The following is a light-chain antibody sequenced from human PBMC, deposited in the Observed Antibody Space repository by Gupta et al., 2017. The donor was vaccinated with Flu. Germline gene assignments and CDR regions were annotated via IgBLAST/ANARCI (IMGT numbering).Light chain of an antibody. J-gene: IGLJ2*01. CDR3: AAWDVSLNVVL. V-gene: IGLV1-44*01. CDR2: RTD. CDR1: ISNIGRNN. Sequence: QSVLAQPPSASGTPGQRVTISCSGSISNIGRNNLNWYQQLPGAAPKLLIYRTDQWPSGVPDRFSGSKSGTSAYLAISGLQSEDEGDYYCAAWDVSLNVVLFGGGTKLTVL.